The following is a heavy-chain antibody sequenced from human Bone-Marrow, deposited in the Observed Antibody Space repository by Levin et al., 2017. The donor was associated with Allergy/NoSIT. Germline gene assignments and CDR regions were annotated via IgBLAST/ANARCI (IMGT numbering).Heavy chain of an antibody. CDR1: GFSLTTSGMC. CDR3: ARLNGLRWFGDLRSKGSGLYDYYMDA. Sequence: SGPTLVKPTQTLTLTCTFSGFSLTTSGMCVTWIRQPPGKALEWLARIDWDDDKFYSASLKARLTISKDTSKSQVVLTMTNVDPMDTATYYCARLNGLRWFGDLRSKGSGLYDYYMDAWGKGTTVTVSS. J-gene: IGHJ6*03. CDR2: IDWDDDK. V-gene: IGHV2-70*17. D-gene: IGHD3-10*01.